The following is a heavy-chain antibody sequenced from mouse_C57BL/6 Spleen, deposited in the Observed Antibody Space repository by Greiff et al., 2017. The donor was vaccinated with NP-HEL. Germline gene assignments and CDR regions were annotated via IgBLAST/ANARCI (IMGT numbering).Heavy chain of an antibody. J-gene: IGHJ3*01. CDR2: IDPETGGT. V-gene: IGHV1-15*01. D-gene: IGHD2-4*01. CDR3: TRCYDYDGGFAY. CDR1: GYTFTDYE. Sequence: QVQLQQSGAELVRPGASVTLSCKASGYTFTDYEMHWVKQTPVHGLEWIGAIDPETGGTAYNQKFKGKAILTADKSSSTAYMELRSLTSEDSAVYYCTRCYDYDGGFAYWGQGTLVTVSA.